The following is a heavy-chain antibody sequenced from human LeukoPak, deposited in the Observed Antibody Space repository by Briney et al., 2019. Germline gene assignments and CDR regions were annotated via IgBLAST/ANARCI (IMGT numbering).Heavy chain of an antibody. V-gene: IGHV3-9*01. D-gene: IGHD2-15*01. CDR2: ISWNSGSI. CDR1: GFTFDDYA. Sequence: GGSLRLSCAASGFTFDDYAMHWVRQAPGKGLEWVSGISWNSGSIGYADSVKGRFTISRDNAKNSLYLQMNSLRAEDTALYYCAKDLCGGSYYYFDYWGQGTLVTVSS. CDR3: AKDLCGGSYYYFDY. J-gene: IGHJ4*02.